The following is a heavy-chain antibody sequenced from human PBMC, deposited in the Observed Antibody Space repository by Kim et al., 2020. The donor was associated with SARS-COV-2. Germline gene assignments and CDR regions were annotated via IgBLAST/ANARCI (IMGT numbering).Heavy chain of an antibody. D-gene: IGHD2-2*01. J-gene: IGHJ4*02. CDR3: ARLRYCSPTSCSIGAFDY. CDR2: INPNNGAA. Sequence: ASVKVSCKASGYNFNVFQIHWVRQAPGQGPEWLGWINPNNGAARYAQKFQGRVSMTRDTSISTAYMEVISLTSDDTAAYYCARLRYCSPTSCSIGAFDYWGQGTLVTVSS. V-gene: IGHV1-2*02. CDR1: GYNFNVFQ.